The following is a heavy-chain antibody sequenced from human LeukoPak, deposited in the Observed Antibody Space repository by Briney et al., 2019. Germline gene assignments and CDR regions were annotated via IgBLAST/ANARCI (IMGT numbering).Heavy chain of an antibody. CDR2: LKSKVDSETA. CDR3: TTQWDTPMRKSDH. Sequence: PGGSLRLSCAASGFGFSGARMTWVRQAAGKGLEWVGRLKSKVDSETADYAAPVKGRFTLSSDDSKNTFYLQMNSLKIEDTAVYYCTTQWDTPMRKSDHWGQGTLVTVSS. V-gene: IGHV3-15*01. CDR1: GFGFSGAR. J-gene: IGHJ4*02. D-gene: IGHD5-18*01.